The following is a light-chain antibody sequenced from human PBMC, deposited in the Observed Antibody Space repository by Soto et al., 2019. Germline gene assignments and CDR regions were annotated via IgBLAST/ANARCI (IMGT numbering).Light chain of an antibody. CDR3: QWYGISPPEYT. CDR1: QSISNNY. Sequence: ETVLTQSPGTLSLSPGERATLSCRAGQSISNNYLSWYQQKPGQAPRLLIHDASNRATGIPDRFSGSGSGTDFTLTISRLEPEDLAVYYCQWYGISPPEYTFGQGTMLEI. V-gene: IGKV3-20*01. J-gene: IGKJ2*01. CDR2: DAS.